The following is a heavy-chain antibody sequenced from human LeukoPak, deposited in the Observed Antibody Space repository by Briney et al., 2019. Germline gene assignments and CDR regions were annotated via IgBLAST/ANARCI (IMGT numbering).Heavy chain of an antibody. J-gene: IGHJ6*04. Sequence: GGSLRLSCAASGFTFSDYYMSWIRQAPGKGLEWVSYIRSSGDTIYYADSVKGRFTISRDNAKNSLYLQMSSLRAEDTAVYYCAELGITMIGGVWGKGTTVTISS. D-gene: IGHD3-10*02. V-gene: IGHV3-11*04. CDR3: AELGITMIGGV. CDR1: GFTFSDYY. CDR2: IRSSGDTI.